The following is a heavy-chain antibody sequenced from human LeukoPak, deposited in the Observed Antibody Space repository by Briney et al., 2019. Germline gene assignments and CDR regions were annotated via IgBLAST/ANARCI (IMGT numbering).Heavy chain of an antibody. CDR1: GFLISGYN. D-gene: IGHD2-15*01. J-gene: IGHJ4*02. CDR3: AREIGVVVVAATPGY. CDR2: ISISGETT. V-gene: IGHV3-48*01. Sequence: GGSLRLSCAASGFLISGYNMNWVRQAPGKGLEWVSHISISGETTYYADSVKGRFTISRDNAKNSLYLQMNSLRAEDTAVYYCAREIGVVVVAATPGYWGQGTLVTVSS.